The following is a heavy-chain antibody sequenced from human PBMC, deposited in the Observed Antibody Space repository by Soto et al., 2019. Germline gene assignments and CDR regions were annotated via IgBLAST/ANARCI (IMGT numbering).Heavy chain of an antibody. J-gene: IGHJ5*02. CDR2: ISAYNGNT. CDR1: GYTFTSYG. Sequence: GAPVKVSCKASGYTFTSYGISWVRQAPGQGLEWMGWISAYNGNTNYAQKLQGRVTMTTDTSTSTAYMELRSLRSDDTAVYYCARDRDYCSSTSCSASGWFDPWGQGTLVTVSS. D-gene: IGHD2-2*01. CDR3: ARDRDYCSSTSCSASGWFDP. V-gene: IGHV1-18*01.